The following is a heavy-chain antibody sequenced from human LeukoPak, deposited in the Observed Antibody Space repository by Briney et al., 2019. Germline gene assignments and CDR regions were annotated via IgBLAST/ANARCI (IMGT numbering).Heavy chain of an antibody. CDR3: AKAPTCTVGYSSSWTPYFDY. V-gene: IGHV3-23*01. D-gene: IGHD6-13*01. Sequence: GGSLRLSCAASGFTFSSYAMSWVRQAPGKGLEWVSAISGSGGSTYYADSVKGRFTISRDNSKNTLYLQMNSLRAEDTAVYYCAKAPTCTVGYSSSWTPYFDYWGQGTLVTVSS. CDR1: GFTFSSYA. J-gene: IGHJ4*02. CDR2: ISGSGGST.